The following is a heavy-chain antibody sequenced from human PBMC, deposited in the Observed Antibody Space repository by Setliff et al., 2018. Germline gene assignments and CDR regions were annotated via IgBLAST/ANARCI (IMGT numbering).Heavy chain of an antibody. D-gene: IGHD5-12*01. Sequence: GGSLRLSCAASGFTFDDYGMSWVRQAPGKGLEWISYISSSNSGMYYADSVKGRFTISRDSAKNSVHLQMNSLRAEDTAVYYCARGIGTLDISRYFDYWGQGTLVTVSS. CDR2: ISSSNSGM. CDR1: GFTFDDYG. V-gene: IGHV3-48*01. CDR3: ARGIGTLDISRYFDY. J-gene: IGHJ4*02.